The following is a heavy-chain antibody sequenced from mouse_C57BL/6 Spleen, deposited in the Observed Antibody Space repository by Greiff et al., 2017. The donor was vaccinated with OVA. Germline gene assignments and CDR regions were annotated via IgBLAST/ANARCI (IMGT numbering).Heavy chain of an antibody. D-gene: IGHD2-1*01. CDR3: ARFYYGKAWFAY. CDR1: GYTFTSYW. J-gene: IGHJ3*01. Sequence: QVQLKQPGAELVRPGSSVKLSCKASGYTFTSYWMHWVKQRPIQGLEWIGNIDPSDSETHYNQKFKDKATLTVDKSSSTAYMQLSSLTSEDSAVYYCARFYYGKAWFAYWGQGTLVTVSA. V-gene: IGHV1-52*01. CDR2: IDPSDSET.